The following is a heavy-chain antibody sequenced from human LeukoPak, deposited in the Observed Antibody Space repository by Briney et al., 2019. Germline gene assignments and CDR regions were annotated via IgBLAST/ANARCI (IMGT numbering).Heavy chain of an antibody. CDR1: GFTFSSYW. Sequence: PGGSLRLSCEASGFTFSSYWMSWVRQAPGKGLEWVANIKQDGSEKYYVDSVKGRFTISRDNAKNSLYLQMNSLRAEDTAVYYCAKGNGYNYLNYWGQGTLVTVSS. D-gene: IGHD5-24*01. J-gene: IGHJ4*02. CDR2: IKQDGSEK. CDR3: AKGNGYNYLNY. V-gene: IGHV3-7*05.